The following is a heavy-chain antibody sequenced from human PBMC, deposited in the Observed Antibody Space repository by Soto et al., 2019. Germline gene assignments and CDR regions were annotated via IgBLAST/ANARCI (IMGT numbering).Heavy chain of an antibody. CDR1: GFTFSSYA. CDR2: ISYDGSNK. V-gene: IGHV3-30-3*01. J-gene: IGHJ4*02. CDR3: ARDTPYYYDSSGYYRPFES. D-gene: IGHD3-22*01. Sequence: GESLKISCAASGFTFSSYAMHWVRQAPGKGLEWVAVISYDGSNKYYADSVKGRFTISRDNSKNTLYLQMNSLRAEDTAVYYCARDTPYYYDSSGYYRPFESWGQGTLVTVAS.